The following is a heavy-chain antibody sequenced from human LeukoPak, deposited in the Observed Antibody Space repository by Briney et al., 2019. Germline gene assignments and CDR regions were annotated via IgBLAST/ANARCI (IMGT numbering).Heavy chain of an antibody. V-gene: IGHV4-34*08. CDR3: HARVVVTATDDY. D-gene: IGHD2-21*02. J-gene: IGHJ4*02. CDR1: GGTFSNYY. CDR2: INQSGST. Sequence: SETLSLTCAVYGGTFSNYYWTWIRQPPGKGLEWIGEINQSGSTHYNPSLKSRVTISVDTSKNQFSLKLSSVTAADTAVYYCHARVVVTATDDYWGQGTLVTVSS.